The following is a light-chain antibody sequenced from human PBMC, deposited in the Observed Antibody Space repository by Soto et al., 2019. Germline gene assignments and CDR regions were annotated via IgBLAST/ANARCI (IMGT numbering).Light chain of an antibody. CDR1: QSISSW. CDR3: QQYCSSSPWT. CDR2: KAS. V-gene: IGKV1-5*03. J-gene: IGKJ1*01. Sequence: DIQMTQSPSTLSASVGDRVTITCRASQSISSWLAWYQQKPGKAPKLLIYKASSLETGVPSRFSVSGTGTEFTLIISSLQPDDFASYYCQQYCSSSPWTCGQGTKVEIK.